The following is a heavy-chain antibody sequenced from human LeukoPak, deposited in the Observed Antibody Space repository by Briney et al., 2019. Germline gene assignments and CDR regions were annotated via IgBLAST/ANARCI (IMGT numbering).Heavy chain of an antibody. CDR2: IIPILGIA. CDR3: ARDLSGLERLGEHNWFDP. D-gene: IGHD1-1*01. J-gene: IGHJ5*02. CDR1: GGTFSSYT. Sequence: SVKVSCKASGGTFSSYTISWVRQAPGQGLEWMGRIIPILGIANYAQKFQGRVMITADKSTSTAYMELSSLRSEDTAVYYCARDLSGLERLGEHNWFDPWGQGTLVTVSS. V-gene: IGHV1-69*04.